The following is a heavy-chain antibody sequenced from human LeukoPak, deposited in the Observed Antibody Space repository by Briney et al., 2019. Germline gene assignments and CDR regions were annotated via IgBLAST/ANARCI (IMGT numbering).Heavy chain of an antibody. CDR2: ISSSSSPI. D-gene: IGHD6-13*01. Sequence: PGGSLRLSCAASGFTFSTYNMNWVRQAPGKGLEWVSYISSSSSPIYYADSVKGRFTVSRDNARNSLYLQMNGLRAEDTAVYYCARDNGLAAAEDYWGQGTLVTVSS. V-gene: IGHV3-48*01. CDR3: ARDNGLAAAEDY. J-gene: IGHJ4*02. CDR1: GFTFSTYN.